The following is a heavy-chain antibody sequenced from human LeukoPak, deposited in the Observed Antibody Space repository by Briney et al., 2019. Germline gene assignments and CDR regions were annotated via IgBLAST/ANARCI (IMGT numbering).Heavy chain of an antibody. CDR2: IYWNDYK. CDR3: AHSGFHLLEISGSYYFLFDY. D-gene: IGHD3-10*01. J-gene: IGHJ4*02. V-gene: IGHV2-5*01. Sequence: SGPTLVKPTQTLTLTCTFSGFSLSTSGVGVGWIRQPPGKGLEWLALIYWNDYKRYIPSLKSRLTITKDTSKNQVVLTMTNMDPVDTATYYCAHSGFHLLEISGSYYFLFDYWGQGTLVTASS. CDR1: GFSLSTSGVG.